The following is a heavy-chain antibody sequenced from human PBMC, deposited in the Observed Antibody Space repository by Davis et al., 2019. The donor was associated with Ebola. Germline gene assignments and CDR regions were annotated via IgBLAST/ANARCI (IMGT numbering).Heavy chain of an antibody. CDR1: GGSFSGYY. Sequence: MPSETLSLTCAVYGGSFSGYYWSWIRQPPGKGLEWIGEINHSGSTNYNPSLKSRVTISVDTSKNQFSLKLSSVTAADTAVYYCARGGRFLEWLSLFDYWGQGTLVTVSS. V-gene: IGHV4-34*01. J-gene: IGHJ4*02. D-gene: IGHD3-3*01. CDR3: ARGGRFLEWLSLFDY. CDR2: INHSGST.